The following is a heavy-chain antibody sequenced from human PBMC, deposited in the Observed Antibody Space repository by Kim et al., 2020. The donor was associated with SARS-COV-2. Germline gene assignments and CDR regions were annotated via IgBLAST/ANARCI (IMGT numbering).Heavy chain of an antibody. CDR2: IIPIFGTA. D-gene: IGHD3-22*01. V-gene: IGHV1-69*13. J-gene: IGHJ4*02. Sequence: SVKVSCKASGGTFSSYAISWVRQAPGQGLEWMGGIIPIFGTANYAQKFQGRVTITADESTSTAYMELSSLRSEDTAVYYCAKDPYNYYDSSGYSYFDYWGQGTLVTVSS. CDR3: AKDPYNYYDSSGYSYFDY. CDR1: GGTFSSYA.